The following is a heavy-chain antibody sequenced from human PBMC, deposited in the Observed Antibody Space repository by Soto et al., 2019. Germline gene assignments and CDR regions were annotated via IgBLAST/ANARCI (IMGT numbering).Heavy chain of an antibody. V-gene: IGHV3-64D*06. CDR2: ISSNGGSA. CDR3: VKDRYIDY. CDR1: GFTLSTYA. J-gene: IGHJ4*02. Sequence: GGSLRLSCSVSGFTLSTYAMHWVRQAPAKGLEYVSSISSNGGSAYYADSVKGRFIISRDNSKNTLYLQMSSLRAEDTAVYYCVKDRYIDYWGQGTLVTVSS.